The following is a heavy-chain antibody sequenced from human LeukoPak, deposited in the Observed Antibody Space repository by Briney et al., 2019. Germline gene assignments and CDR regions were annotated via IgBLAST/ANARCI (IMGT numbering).Heavy chain of an antibody. CDR3: ASQQLVLDF. CDR2: ISSSSAYI. V-gene: IGHV3-21*01. J-gene: IGHJ4*02. CDR1: GFTFSSYS. Sequence: GGSLRLSCAASGFTFSSYSMNWVRQAPGRGLEWVSSISSSSAYIYYADSMKGRFTISRDNAKSSLFLQMNSLRAEDTAVYYCASQQLVLDFWGQGTLVTVSS. D-gene: IGHD6-13*01.